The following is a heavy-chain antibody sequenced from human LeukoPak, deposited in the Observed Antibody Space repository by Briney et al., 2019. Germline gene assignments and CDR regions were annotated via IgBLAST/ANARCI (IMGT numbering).Heavy chain of an antibody. J-gene: IGHJ4*02. CDR1: GFTFSSYE. CDR3: ARAGNLDC. CDR2: ITSTGSTI. Sequence: PGGSLRLSCAASGFTFSSYEMNWVRQAPGKGLEWVSYITSTGSTIYYADSVKGRFTISRDNAKNSVYLQMDSLRAEDTAVHYCARAGNLDCWGQGTLVTVSS. V-gene: IGHV3-48*03.